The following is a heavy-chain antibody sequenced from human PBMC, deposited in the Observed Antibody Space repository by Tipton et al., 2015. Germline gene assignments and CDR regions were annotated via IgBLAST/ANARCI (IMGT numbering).Heavy chain of an antibody. CDR2: ISYDGSNK. V-gene: IGHV3-30*03. CDR1: GFTFSIYG. CDR3: ARGPDYFDTSGYYRFDY. J-gene: IGHJ4*01. D-gene: IGHD3-22*01. Sequence: SLRLSCAASGFTFSIYGMHWVRQAPGKGLEWVAVISYDGSNKYYTDSVKGRFTISRDNSRNTLYLQMNSLRTEDTAVYYCARGPDYFDTSGYYRFDYWGHGTLVTVSS.